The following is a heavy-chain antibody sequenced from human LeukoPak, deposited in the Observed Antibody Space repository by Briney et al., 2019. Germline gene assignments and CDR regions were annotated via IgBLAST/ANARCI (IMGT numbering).Heavy chain of an antibody. CDR1: GFTFSGSA. CDR3: TRLARSITMVRGVILIYYYYYGMDV. CDR2: IRSKANSYAT. Sequence: GGSLRLSCAASGFTFSGSAMHWVRQASGKGLEWVGRIRSKANSYATAYAASVKGRFTISRDDSKNTAYLQMNSPKTEDTAVYYCTRLARSITMVRGVILIYYYYYGMDVWGKGTTVTVSS. D-gene: IGHD3-10*01. V-gene: IGHV3-73*01. J-gene: IGHJ6*04.